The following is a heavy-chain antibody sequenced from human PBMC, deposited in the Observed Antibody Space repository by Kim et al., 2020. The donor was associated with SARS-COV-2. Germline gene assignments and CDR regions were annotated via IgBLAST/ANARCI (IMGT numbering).Heavy chain of an antibody. CDR3: SIVVVPAARGPIYYYYGMDV. V-gene: IGHV1-46*03. D-gene: IGHD2-2*01. J-gene: IGHJ6*02. Sequence: ASVKVSCKASGYTFTSYYMHWVRQAPGQGLEWMGIINPSGGSTSYAQKFQGRVTMTRDTSTSTVYMELSSLRSEDTAVYYCSIVVVPAARGPIYYYYGMDVWGQGTTVTVSS. CDR2: INPSGGST. CDR1: GYTFTSYY.